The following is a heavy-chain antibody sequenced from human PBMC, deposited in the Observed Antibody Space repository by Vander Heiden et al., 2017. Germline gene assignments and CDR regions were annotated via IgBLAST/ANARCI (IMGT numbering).Heavy chain of an antibody. CDR1: GFVFSDYG. D-gene: IGHD2-2*01. V-gene: IGHV3-33*01. CDR3: ARDSQSSSIVDYGMDV. Sequence: QEPLVGSGGGVVQPGRSRSLSCAASGFVFSDYGMHWVRQAPGKGLEWVAVIWDDGSSKYYVDAVKGRFTISRDNSKDTMYLQMDNLRADDTAVYYCARDSQSSSIVDYGMDVWGQGTTVTVSS. J-gene: IGHJ6*02. CDR2: IWDDGSSK.